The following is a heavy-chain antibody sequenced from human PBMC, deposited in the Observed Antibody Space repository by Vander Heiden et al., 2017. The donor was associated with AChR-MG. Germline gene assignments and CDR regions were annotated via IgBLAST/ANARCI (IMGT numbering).Heavy chain of an antibody. J-gene: IGHJ6*02. CDR2: IYSGGST. Sequence: EVQLVESGGGLIQPGGSLRLSCAASGFTVSSNYMSWVRQAPGKGLEWVSVIYSGGSTYYADSVKGRFTIPRDNSKNTLYLQMNSLRAEDTAVYYCARDLTSSGWGNYYYGMDVWGQGTTVTVSS. CDR3: ARDLTSSGWGNYYYGMDV. V-gene: IGHV3-53*01. CDR1: GFTVSSNY. D-gene: IGHD6-19*01.